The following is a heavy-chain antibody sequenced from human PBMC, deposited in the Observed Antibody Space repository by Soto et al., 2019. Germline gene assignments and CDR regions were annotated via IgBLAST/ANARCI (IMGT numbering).Heavy chain of an antibody. CDR1: GYTFTSYA. Sequence: ASVKVFCKASGYTFTSYAMHWVRQAPGQRLEWMGWINAGNGNTKYSQKFQGRVTITRDTSASTAYMELSSLRSEDTAVYYCARVRGVYASYYYYGMDVWGQGTTVTVSS. V-gene: IGHV1-3*01. CDR3: ARVRGVYASYYYYGMDV. D-gene: IGHD2-8*01. J-gene: IGHJ6*02. CDR2: INAGNGNT.